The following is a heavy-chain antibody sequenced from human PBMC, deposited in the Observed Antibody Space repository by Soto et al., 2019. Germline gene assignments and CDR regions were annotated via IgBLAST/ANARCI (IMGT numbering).Heavy chain of an antibody. D-gene: IGHD3-10*01. J-gene: IGHJ3*02. Sequence: GESLKISCKGSGYRFTSYWIGWVRQMPGKGLEWMGIIYPGDSDTRYSPSFQGQVTISADRSISTAYLQWSALKASDTAMYYCARSPPLGELFPDAFDIWGQGTMVTVSS. CDR3: ARSPPLGELFPDAFDI. V-gene: IGHV5-51*01. CDR1: GYRFTSYW. CDR2: IYPGDSDT.